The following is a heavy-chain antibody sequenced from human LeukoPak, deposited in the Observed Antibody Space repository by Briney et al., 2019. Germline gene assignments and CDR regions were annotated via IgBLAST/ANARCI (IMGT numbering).Heavy chain of an antibody. CDR2: IYYSGST. CDR3: ARALYHDSSGLGY. D-gene: IGHD3-22*01. Sequence: PSETLSLTCTASGGSISSYYWSWIRQPPGKGLEWIGYIYYSGSTNYNPSLKSRVTISVDTSKNQFSLKLSSVTAADTAVYYCARALYHDSSGLGYWGQGTLATVSS. CDR1: GGSISSYY. J-gene: IGHJ4*02. V-gene: IGHV4-59*01.